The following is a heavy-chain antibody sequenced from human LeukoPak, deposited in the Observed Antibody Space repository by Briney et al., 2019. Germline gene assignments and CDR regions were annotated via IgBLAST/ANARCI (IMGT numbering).Heavy chain of an antibody. CDR3: ARQGNVLLWFGEFRD. CDR1: GGSIRSTTYY. J-gene: IGHJ4*02. Sequence: PSETLSLTCSVSGGSIRSTTYYWGWIRQPPGKGLEWIGSIYYSGSTYYNPSLKSRVTISVDTSKNQFSLKLSSVTAADTAVYYCARQGNVLLWFGEFRDWGQGTLVTVSS. D-gene: IGHD3-10*01. V-gene: IGHV4-39*01. CDR2: IYYSGST.